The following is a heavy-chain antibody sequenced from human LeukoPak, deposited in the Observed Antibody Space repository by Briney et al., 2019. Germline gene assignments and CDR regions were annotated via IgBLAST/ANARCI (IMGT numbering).Heavy chain of an antibody. CDR2: IKQDGSEK. D-gene: IGHD1-1*01. V-gene: IGHV3-7*01. Sequence: GGSLILSCATSGFTFSSYWMSWVRQAPGKGLEWVANIKQDGSEKYYVDSVKGRFTISRDNAKNSLYLQMNSLRAEDTAVYYCARDPGVLFHYYYMDVWGKGTTVTVSS. J-gene: IGHJ6*03. CDR3: ARDPGVLFHYYYMDV. CDR1: GFTFSSYW.